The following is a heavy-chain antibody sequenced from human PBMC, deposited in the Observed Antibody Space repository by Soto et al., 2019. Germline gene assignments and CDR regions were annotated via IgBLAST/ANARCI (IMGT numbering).Heavy chain of an antibody. D-gene: IGHD6-13*01. J-gene: IGHJ3*02. CDR3: VRDRGYPDSFDI. CDR2: INGDGTTT. CDR1: GFIFSPFY. Sequence: EVQLVESGGGLVQPGESLRLSCAASGFIFSPFYMHWVRQAPGKGLEWVSHINGDGTTTVYADSVKGRFTISRDNAKSTLYLQMSSLRTEDTAVYYCVRDRGYPDSFDIWGQGTMVTVSS. V-gene: IGHV3-74*01.